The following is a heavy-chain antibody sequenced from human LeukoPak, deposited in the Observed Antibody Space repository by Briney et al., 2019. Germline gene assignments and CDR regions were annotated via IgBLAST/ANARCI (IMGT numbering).Heavy chain of an antibody. V-gene: IGHV3-23*01. CDR3: AKVSDQQLAIFDY. D-gene: IGHD6-13*01. Sequence: PGGPLRLSCAASGFTFSSYGMSWVRQAPGKGLEWVSAISGSGGSTYYADSVRGRFTISRDNSKNTLYLQMNSRRAEDTAVYYCAKVSDQQLAIFDYWGQGTLVTVSS. CDR2: ISGSGGST. J-gene: IGHJ4*02. CDR1: GFTFSSYG.